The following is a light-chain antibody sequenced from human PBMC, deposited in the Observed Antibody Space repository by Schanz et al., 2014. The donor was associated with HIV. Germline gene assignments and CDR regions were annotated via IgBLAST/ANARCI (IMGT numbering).Light chain of an antibody. CDR2: DVS. J-gene: IGLJ1*01. CDR1: SSDVGGYNF. V-gene: IGLV2-14*03. Sequence: QSVLTQPASVSGSPGQSNTISCTGTSSDVGGYNFVSWYQQHPDKAPRLMIFDVSSRPSGVSNRFSGSKSGNTASLTISGLQAEDEADYYCSSYTSSNTYVFGTGTKLTVL. CDR3: SSYTSSNTYV.